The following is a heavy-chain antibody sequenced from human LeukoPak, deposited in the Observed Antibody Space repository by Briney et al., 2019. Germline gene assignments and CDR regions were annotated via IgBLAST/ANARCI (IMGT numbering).Heavy chain of an antibody. J-gene: IGHJ4*02. CDR2: VKYDGSEK. D-gene: IGHD3-3*01. Sequence: PGGSLRLSCAASGFTFSTYWMSWVRQAPGKGLEWVANVKYDGSEKYYVDSVNGRFTISRDNAKNSLYLQMISLRAEDTAVYYCARAPREWLLGYYFDYWGQGTLVTVSS. V-gene: IGHV3-7*01. CDR3: ARAPREWLLGYYFDY. CDR1: GFTFSTYW.